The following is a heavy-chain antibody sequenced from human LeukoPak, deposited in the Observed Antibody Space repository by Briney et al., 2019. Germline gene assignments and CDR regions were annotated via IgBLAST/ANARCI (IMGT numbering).Heavy chain of an antibody. Sequence: PGGSLRLSCAASGFTFSTHGMHWVRQAPGKGLEWVAFIRYDGINKYYADSVKGRFTISRDNSKNTLYLQMNSLRAEDTAVYYCAKDYEPLVGVHRWGDWFDPWGRGTLVTVSS. V-gene: IGHV3-30*02. CDR1: GFTFSTHG. D-gene: IGHD1-26*01. CDR3: AKDYEPLVGVHRWGDWFDP. J-gene: IGHJ5*02. CDR2: IRYDGINK.